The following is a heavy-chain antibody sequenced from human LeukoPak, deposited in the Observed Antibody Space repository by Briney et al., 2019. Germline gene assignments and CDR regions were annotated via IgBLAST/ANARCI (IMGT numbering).Heavy chain of an antibody. Sequence: QSGGSLRLSCAASGFTFNNYAMNWVRQAPGKGLEWVSVISGSGGTTYYADSVKGRFTISRDSSKNTLYLQMNRLRAEDTAVYYCAKVSGGGLYYDGMDVWGQGTTVTVSS. CDR2: ISGSGGTT. J-gene: IGHJ6*02. CDR1: GFTFNNYA. D-gene: IGHD1-14*01. V-gene: IGHV3-23*01. CDR3: AKVSGGGLYYDGMDV.